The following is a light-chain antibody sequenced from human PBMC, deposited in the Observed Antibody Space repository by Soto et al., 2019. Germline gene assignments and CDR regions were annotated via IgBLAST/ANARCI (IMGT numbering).Light chain of an antibody. CDR1: QSIDSD. Sequence: EIMMTQSPANVSVFPGERATLSCRASQSIDSDLAWYQQNPGHVPRLLIYGASTRDTGVPSRFSGSGSGTEFTLTIISLQSADFAVYYCQQYSHWRTFGPGTKIEIK. CDR2: GAS. CDR3: QQYSHWRT. V-gene: IGKV3-15*01. J-gene: IGKJ1*01.